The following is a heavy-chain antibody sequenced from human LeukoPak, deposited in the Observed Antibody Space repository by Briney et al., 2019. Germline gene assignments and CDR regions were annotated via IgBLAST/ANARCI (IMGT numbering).Heavy chain of an antibody. CDR3: ARKLLAEDYSTSSGYYSLDY. D-gene: IGHD3-22*01. V-gene: IGHV1-8*02. CDR2: MNPNSGNT. CDR1: GGTFSSYA. Sequence: ASVKVSCKASGGTFSSYAISWVRQAPGQGLEWMGWMNPNSGNTAYAQKFQGRVTMTRNTSINTTYMELSSLRSEATAVYYCARKLLAEDYSTSSGYYSLDYWGQGNLVTVSS. J-gene: IGHJ4*02.